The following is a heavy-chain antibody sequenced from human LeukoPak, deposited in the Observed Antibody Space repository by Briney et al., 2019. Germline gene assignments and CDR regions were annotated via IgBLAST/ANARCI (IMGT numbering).Heavy chain of an antibody. V-gene: IGHV4-30-2*01. Sequence: SETLSLTCAVSGGSISSGGYSWSWIRQPPGKGLEWIGYIYHSGSTYYNPSLKSRVTISVDRSKNQFPLKLSSVTAADTAVYYCARGSYYYDSSGYFDYWGQGTLVTVSS. D-gene: IGHD3-22*01. CDR1: GGSISSGGYS. CDR2: IYHSGST. J-gene: IGHJ4*02. CDR3: ARGSYYYDSSGYFDY.